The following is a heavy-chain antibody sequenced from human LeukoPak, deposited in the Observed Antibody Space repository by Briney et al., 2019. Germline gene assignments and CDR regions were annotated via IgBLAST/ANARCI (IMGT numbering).Heavy chain of an antibody. CDR1: GGSVSSGSYY. V-gene: IGHV4-39*07. CDR3: ARVYSYYDSSGYTY. D-gene: IGHD3-22*01. Sequence: PSETLSLTCTVSGGSVSSGSYYWSWIRQPPGKGLEWIGEINHSGSTNYNPSLKSRVTISVDTSKNQFSLKLSSVTAADTAVYYCARVYSYYDSSGYTYWGQGTLVTVSS. CDR2: INHSGST. J-gene: IGHJ4*02.